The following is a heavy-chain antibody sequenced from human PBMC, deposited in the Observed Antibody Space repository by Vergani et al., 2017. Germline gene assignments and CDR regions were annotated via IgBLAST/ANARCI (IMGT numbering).Heavy chain of an antibody. D-gene: IGHD3-16*01. J-gene: IGHJ4*02. Sequence: QVQLVQSGTEVKNPGASVKVSCKASGYTFTVSDHYIHWVRQAPGQGLEWMGWVNPNSGGTNYAQKFQGRVTMTRDTSINTAYMELNRLKSDDTAMYYCARDTRGGEWSGGYWGQGTLVTVSS. CDR1: GYTFTVSDHY. CDR3: ARDTRGGEWSGGY. CDR2: VNPNSGGT. V-gene: IGHV1-2*02.